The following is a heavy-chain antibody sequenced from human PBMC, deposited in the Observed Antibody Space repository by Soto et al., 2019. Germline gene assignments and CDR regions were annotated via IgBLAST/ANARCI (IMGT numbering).Heavy chain of an antibody. CDR1: GFTFSSYA. D-gene: IGHD3-22*01. V-gene: IGHV3-23*01. J-gene: IGHJ4*02. CDR2: ISGSGGST. Sequence: PGGSLRLSCAASGFTFSSYAMSWVRQAPGKGLEWVSAISGSGGSTYYADSVKGRFAISRDNSKNTLYLQMNSLRAEDTAVYYCAKDYYDIRYYFDYWGQGTLVTVSS. CDR3: AKDYYDIRYYFDY.